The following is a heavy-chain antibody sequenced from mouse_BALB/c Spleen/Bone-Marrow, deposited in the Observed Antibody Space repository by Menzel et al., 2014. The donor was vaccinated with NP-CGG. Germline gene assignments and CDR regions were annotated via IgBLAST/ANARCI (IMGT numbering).Heavy chain of an antibody. CDR1: GYTFTSYW. CDR2: IYPGSGST. Sequence: LQHSGSELVRPGASVKLSCKASGYTFTSYWMHWVKQRPGQGLEWIGNIYPGSGSTNYDEKFKSKATLTVDTSSSTAYMQLSSLTSEDSAVYYCTKGLPSAYWGQGTLVTVSA. J-gene: IGHJ3*01. CDR3: TKGLPSAY. D-gene: IGHD2-4*01. V-gene: IGHV1S22*01.